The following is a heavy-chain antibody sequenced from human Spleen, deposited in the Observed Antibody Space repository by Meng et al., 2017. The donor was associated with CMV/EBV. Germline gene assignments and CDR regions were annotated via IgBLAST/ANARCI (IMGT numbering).Heavy chain of an antibody. J-gene: IGHJ3*02. CDR3: ARAYCGDDCYSRAFDI. CDR2: TSGSSGST. CDR1: GFTFSSYA. V-gene: IGHV3-23*01. D-gene: IGHD2-21*01. Sequence: GESLKISCAASGFTFSSYAMSWVRQAPGKGLEWVSGTSGSSGSTDYADSVKGRFAISTDNAKNSLYLQMNSLRAEDTAVYYCARAYCGDDCYSRAFDIWGQGTMVTVSS.